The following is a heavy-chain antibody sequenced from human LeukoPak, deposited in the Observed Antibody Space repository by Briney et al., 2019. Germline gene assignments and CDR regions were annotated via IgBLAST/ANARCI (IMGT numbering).Heavy chain of an antibody. D-gene: IGHD2-21*02. J-gene: IGHJ3*02. V-gene: IGHV3-15*01. CDR2: IKSKTDGGTT. CDR1: GFSFRNAW. Sequence: GGSLRLSCAASGFSFRNAWMSWVRQAPGKGLEWVGRIKSKTDGGTTDYAAPVKGRFTISRDDSKNTLYLQMNSLKAEDTAVYYCTTVWNCGGDCSDAFDIWGQGTMVIVSS. CDR3: TTVWNCGGDCSDAFDI.